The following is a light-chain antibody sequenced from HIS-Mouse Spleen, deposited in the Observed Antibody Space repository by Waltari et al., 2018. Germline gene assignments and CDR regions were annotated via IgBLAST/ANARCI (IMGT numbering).Light chain of an antibody. Sequence: EIVLTQSPGTLSLSPGERATLSSRASQRVSSSYLAWYQQKPGQAPRRLIYGASSRATGIPDRFSGSGSGTDFTLTISRLEPEDFAVYYCQQYGSSPPWPFGQGTKVEIK. CDR1: QRVSSSY. J-gene: IGKJ1*01. V-gene: IGKV3-20*01. CDR3: QQYGSSPPWP. CDR2: GAS.